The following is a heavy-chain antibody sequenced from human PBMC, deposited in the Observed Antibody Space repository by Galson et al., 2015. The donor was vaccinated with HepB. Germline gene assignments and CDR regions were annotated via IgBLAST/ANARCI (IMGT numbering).Heavy chain of an antibody. CDR1: GYTFSTYS. D-gene: IGHD2-2*01. V-gene: IGHV1-18*01. CDR3: ARRAGYCSSITCPVDY. Sequence: SVKVSCKASGYTFSTYSITWVRQAPGQGLEWMGWISAYNRKTNYAQKFQGRVTMTTDTSTSTAYMELRSLRSDDTAVYYCARRAGYCSSITCPVDYWGQGTLVTVSS. J-gene: IGHJ4*02. CDR2: ISAYNRKT.